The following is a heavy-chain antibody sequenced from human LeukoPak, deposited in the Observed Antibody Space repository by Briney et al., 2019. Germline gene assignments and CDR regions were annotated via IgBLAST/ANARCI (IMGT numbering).Heavy chain of an antibody. D-gene: IGHD2-21*02. CDR1: GGSISSSSYY. J-gene: IGHJ4*02. V-gene: IGHV4-39*01. CDR2: IYYSGST. Sequence: SETLSLTCTVSGGSISSSSYYWGWIRQPPGKGLEWIGSIYYSGSTYYNPSLKSRVTISVDTSKNQFPLKLSSVTAADTAVYYCARRVVTLYYFDYWGQGTLVTVSS. CDR3: ARRVVTLYYFDY.